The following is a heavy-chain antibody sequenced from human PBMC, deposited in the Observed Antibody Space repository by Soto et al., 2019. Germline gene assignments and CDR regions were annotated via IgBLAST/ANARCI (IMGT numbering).Heavy chain of an antibody. CDR1: GASVCSKRAA. Sequence: SQPISLTWASCGASVCSKRAAWNCIMESRSRGLEVLGRTYYRSKWYNDYAVSVKSRITINPDTSKNQFSLHLNSVNHEDTAVYYCATFLSTTRPAVWRDGTTVTVSS. J-gene: IGHJ6*04. CDR2: TYYRSKWYN. CDR3: ATFLSTTRPAV. D-gene: IGHD3-3*02. V-gene: IGHV6-1*01.